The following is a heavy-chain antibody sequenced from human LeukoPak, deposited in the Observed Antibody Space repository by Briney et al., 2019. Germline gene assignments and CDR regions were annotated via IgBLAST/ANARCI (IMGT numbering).Heavy chain of an antibody. CDR3: ARQTAMGRSGDY. D-gene: IGHD5-18*01. Sequence: GESLKIACKASGYSFTSYWIGWVRQMPGKGLEWMGIIDPSDSETRYTPSFQGQVTISADKSLSTAYLQWNSLKASDTAMYYCARQTAMGRSGDYWGQGTLVTVSS. CDR1: GYSFTSYW. CDR2: IDPSDSET. J-gene: IGHJ4*02. V-gene: IGHV5-51*01.